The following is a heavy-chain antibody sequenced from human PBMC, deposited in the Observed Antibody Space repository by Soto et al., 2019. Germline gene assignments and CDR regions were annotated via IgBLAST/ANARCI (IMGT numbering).Heavy chain of an antibody. J-gene: IGHJ5*02. V-gene: IGHV4-4*02. D-gene: IGHD6-13*01. CDR1: GGSISSSNW. CDR3: AGSLSWNRFNP. Sequence: SETLSLTCAVSGGSISSSNWWSWVRQPPGKGLEWIGEIYHSGSTNYNPSLKSRVTISADKSKNQFSLKLNSVTAADTAVYYCAGSLSWNRFNPWVQGTLRTLST. CDR2: IYHSGST.